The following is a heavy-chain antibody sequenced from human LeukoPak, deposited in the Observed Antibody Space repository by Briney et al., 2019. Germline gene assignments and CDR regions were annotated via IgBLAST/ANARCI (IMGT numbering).Heavy chain of an antibody. Sequence: ASVKVSCKASGYTFTTYALNWVRQAPGQGLEWLGLISTYNGHTMYAQKVQGRVTLTMDTSTSTAYPELSSLRFDDTAVYYCARDLRATLITGSGYWGQGTLVTVSS. D-gene: IGHD3-9*01. CDR3: ARDLRATLITGSGY. CDR1: GYTFTTYA. CDR2: ISTYNGHT. V-gene: IGHV1-18*01. J-gene: IGHJ4*02.